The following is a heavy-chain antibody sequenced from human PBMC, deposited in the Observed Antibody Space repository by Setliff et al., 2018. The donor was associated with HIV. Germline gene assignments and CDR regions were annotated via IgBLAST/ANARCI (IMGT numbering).Heavy chain of an antibody. Sequence: SETLSLTCNISGVSIPTNYWNWIRQPAGKGLEWIGRISSSGSPNYNPSLESRVTMSVDTSKNQFSLKLRSVTATDTAVYSCARSRHCGSDCCFDYSGQGTLVTVSS. D-gene: IGHD2-21*02. CDR3: ARSRHCGSDCCFDY. J-gene: IGHJ4*02. CDR2: ISSSGSP. V-gene: IGHV4-4*07. CDR1: GVSIPTNY.